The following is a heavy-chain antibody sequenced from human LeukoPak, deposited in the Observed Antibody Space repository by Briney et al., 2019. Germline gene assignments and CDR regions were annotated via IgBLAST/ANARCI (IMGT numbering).Heavy chain of an antibody. CDR1: GVTFSSYA. CDR3: AIVGSWLHGAMDV. V-gene: IGHV3-23*01. CDR2: ISGGGYST. Sequence: GGSLRLSCAVSGVTFSSYAMSWVRQAPGKGLEWVSAISGGGYSTYSAAHFTISRDNSKNTLYLQMNCLRAEDTAVYYCAIVGSWLHGAMDVWGQGTTVTVSS. D-gene: IGHD5-12*01. J-gene: IGHJ6*02.